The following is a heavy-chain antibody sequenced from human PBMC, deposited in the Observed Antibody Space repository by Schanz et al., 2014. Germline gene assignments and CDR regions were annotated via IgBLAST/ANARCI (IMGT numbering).Heavy chain of an antibody. D-gene: IGHD1-26*01. CDR2: IHYSGST. CDR3: ARARGWELQSNAFDI. J-gene: IGHJ3*02. CDR1: NVSISSYY. Sequence: QVQLQESGPGLVKPSETLSLTCTVSNVSISSYYWSWIRQPPGKGLEWIGYIHYSGSTNYKASLTSRIPISAHTSKTQFSLKLPSVTAADTAVYYCARARGWELQSNAFDIWGQGTMVTVSS. V-gene: IGHV4-59*01.